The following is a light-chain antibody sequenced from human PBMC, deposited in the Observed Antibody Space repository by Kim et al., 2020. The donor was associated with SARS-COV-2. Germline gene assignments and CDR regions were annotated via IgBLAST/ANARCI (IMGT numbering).Light chain of an antibody. CDR2: DAS. J-gene: IGKJ4*01. CDR1: QSVSSS. CDR3: QQRSNWPLT. Sequence: LSPGERATLSCRVSQSVSSSLAWYQQKPGQAPRLLIYDASNRASGIPVRFSGSGSGTDFTLTISSLEPGDFAIYYCQQRSNWPLTFGGGTKVDIK. V-gene: IGKV3-11*01.